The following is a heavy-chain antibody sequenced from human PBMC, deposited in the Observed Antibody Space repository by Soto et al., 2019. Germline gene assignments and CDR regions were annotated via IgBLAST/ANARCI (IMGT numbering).Heavy chain of an antibody. J-gene: IGHJ4*02. V-gene: IGHV4-59*08. CDR2: IYYSGST. Sequence: SETLSLTCTVSGGPTSSYYWSWIRQPPGKGLEWIGYIYYSGSTNYNPSLKSRVTISVDTSKNQFSLKLSSVTAADTAVYYCARHRSYRFDYWGQGTLVTVSS. D-gene: IGHD3-16*02. CDR1: GGPTSSYY. CDR3: ARHRSYRFDY.